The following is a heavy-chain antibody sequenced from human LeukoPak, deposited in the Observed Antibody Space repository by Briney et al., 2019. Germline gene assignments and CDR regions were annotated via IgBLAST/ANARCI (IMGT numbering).Heavy chain of an antibody. CDR1: GFTVSSNY. CDR3: AKEWRFSSSWYQHYFDY. J-gene: IGHJ4*02. CDR2: IYSGGST. D-gene: IGHD6-13*01. Sequence: GGSLRLSCAASGFTVSSNYMSWVRQAPGKGLEWVSVIYSGGSTYYADSVKGRFTISRDNSKNTLYLQMNSLRAEDTAVYFCAKEWRFSSSWYQHYFDYWGQGTLVTVSS. V-gene: IGHV3-53*01.